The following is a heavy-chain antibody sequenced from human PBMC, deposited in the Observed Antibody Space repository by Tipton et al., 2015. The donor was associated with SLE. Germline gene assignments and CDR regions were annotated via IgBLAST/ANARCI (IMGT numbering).Heavy chain of an antibody. CDR2: IYYSGST. CDR3: AREGSSWYYFDS. V-gene: IGHV4-61*08. J-gene: IGHJ4*02. D-gene: IGHD6-13*01. Sequence: TLSLTCSVSGGSISDGAYYWSWIRQHPGKGLEWIGYIYYSGSTNYNPSLKSRVTISVDTSKNQFSLKLSSVTAADTAVYYCAREGSSWYYFDSWGQGTLVTPSS. CDR1: GGSISDGAYY.